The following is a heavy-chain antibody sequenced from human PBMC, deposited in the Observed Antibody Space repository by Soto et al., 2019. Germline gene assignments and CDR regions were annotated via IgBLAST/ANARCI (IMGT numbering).Heavy chain of an antibody. V-gene: IGHV3-48*03. D-gene: IGHD6-13*01. CDR1: GFTFSSYE. J-gene: IGHJ6*02. CDR3: AHEDIAAAGTYGMDV. CDR2: ISSSGSTI. Sequence: GGSLRLSCAASGFTFSSYEMHWVRQAPGKGLEWVSYISSSGSTIYYADSVKGRFTISRDNAKNSLYLQMNSLRAEDTAVYYCAHEDIAAAGTYGMDVWGQGTTVTVSS.